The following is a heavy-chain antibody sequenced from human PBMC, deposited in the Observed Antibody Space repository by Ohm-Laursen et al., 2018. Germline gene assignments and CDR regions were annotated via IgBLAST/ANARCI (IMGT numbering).Heavy chain of an antibody. V-gene: IGHV4-31*03. Sequence: TLSLTCTVSGGSISSGGYYWSWIRQHPGKGLEWIGYIYYSGSTYYNPSLKSRVTISVDTSKNQFSLKLSSVTAADTAVYYCARGGRRGSSWYRNYGMDVWGQGTTVTVSS. J-gene: IGHJ6*02. D-gene: IGHD6-13*01. CDR3: ARGGRRGSSWYRNYGMDV. CDR2: IYYSGST. CDR1: GGSISSGGYY.